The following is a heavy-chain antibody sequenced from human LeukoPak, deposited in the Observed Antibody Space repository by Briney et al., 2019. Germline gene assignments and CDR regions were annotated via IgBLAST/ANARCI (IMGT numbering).Heavy chain of an antibody. CDR1: GFTFSSYS. J-gene: IGHJ6*02. CDR3: ARDLELPHTYGMDV. CDR2: ISYDGSNK. Sequence: GGSLRLSCAASGFTFSSYSMNWVRQAPGKGLEWVAVISYDGSNKYYADSVKGRFTISRDNSKNTLYLQMNSLRAEDTAVYYCARDLELPHTYGMDVWGQGTTVTVSS. V-gene: IGHV3-30*03. D-gene: IGHD1-26*01.